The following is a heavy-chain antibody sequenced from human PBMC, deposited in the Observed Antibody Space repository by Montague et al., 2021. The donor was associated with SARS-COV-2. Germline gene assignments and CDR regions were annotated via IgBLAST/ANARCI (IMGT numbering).Heavy chain of an antibody. V-gene: IGHV3-30*04. CDR2: ISYDGSNK. Sequence: SLRLSCAASGFTFSSYAMHWVRQAPGKGLEWVAVISYDGSNKYYADSVKGRFTISRDNAKNSLYLQMNSLRAEDTAVYYCARDHSTIWGPSYGMDVWGQGTTVTVSS. CDR1: GFTFSSYA. J-gene: IGHJ6*02. D-gene: IGHD5-24*01. CDR3: ARDHSTIWGPSYGMDV.